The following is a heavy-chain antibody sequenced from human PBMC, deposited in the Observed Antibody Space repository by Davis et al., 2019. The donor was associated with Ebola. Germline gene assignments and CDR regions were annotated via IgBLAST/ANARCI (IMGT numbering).Heavy chain of an antibody. Sequence: PGGSLRLSCAASGFSFSYYNMNWVRQAPGKGLEWISFISRHSKTEYYADSVRGRFTVSRDDAANLVYLQMNSLRDEDTATYYCVRDSGTVFDIVTTNPYFDSWGQGSPVAVSS. D-gene: IGHD5-12*01. CDR3: VRDSGTVFDIVTTNPYFDS. CDR2: ISRHSKTE. J-gene: IGHJ4*02. CDR1: GFSFSYYN. V-gene: IGHV3-48*02.